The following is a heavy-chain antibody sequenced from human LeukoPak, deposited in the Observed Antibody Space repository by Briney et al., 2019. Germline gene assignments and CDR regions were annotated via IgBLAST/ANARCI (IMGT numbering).Heavy chain of an antibody. CDR1: GYTFTSYD. CDR3: ASSPSPMVRGVITDY. V-gene: IGHV1-8*01. Sequence: ASVKVSCKASGYTFTSYDINWVRQATGQGLEWMGWMNPNSGNTGYAQKFQGRVTMTRNTSISTAYMELSSLRAEDTAVYYCASSPSPMVRGVITDYWGQGTLVTVSS. J-gene: IGHJ4*02. CDR2: MNPNSGNT. D-gene: IGHD3-10*01.